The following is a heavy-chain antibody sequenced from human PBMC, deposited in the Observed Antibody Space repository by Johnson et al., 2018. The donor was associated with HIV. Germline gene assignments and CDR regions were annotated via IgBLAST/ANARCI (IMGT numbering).Heavy chain of an antibody. Sequence: VQLVESGGGVVRPGGSLRLSCAASGFTFDDYGMSWVRQVPGKGLEWVSGINWNGGNTGYVDSVKGRFTISRDNAKNSLYLQMNSLRAEDTALYYCARDREPIVVVVAAIDAFDIWGQGT. D-gene: IGHD2-15*01. J-gene: IGHJ3*02. CDR3: ARDREPIVVVVAAIDAFDI. V-gene: IGHV3-20*04. CDR1: GFTFDDYG. CDR2: INWNGGNT.